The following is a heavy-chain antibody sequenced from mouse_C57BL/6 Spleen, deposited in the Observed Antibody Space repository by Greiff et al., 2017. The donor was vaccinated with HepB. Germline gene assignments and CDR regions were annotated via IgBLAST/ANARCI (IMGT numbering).Heavy chain of an antibody. Sequence: FQLQQSGPELVKPGASVKISCKASGYAFSSSWMNWVKQRPGKGLEWIGRIYPGDGDTNYNGKFKGKATLTADKSSSTAYMQLSSLTSEDSAVYFCAREAKLGRFDYWGQGTTLTVSS. CDR2: IYPGDGDT. D-gene: IGHD4-1*01. V-gene: IGHV1-82*01. J-gene: IGHJ2*01. CDR3: AREAKLGRFDY. CDR1: GYAFSSSW.